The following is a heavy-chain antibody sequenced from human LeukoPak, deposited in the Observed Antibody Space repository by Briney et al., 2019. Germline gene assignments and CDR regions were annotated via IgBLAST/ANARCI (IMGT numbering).Heavy chain of an antibody. CDR2: MNPNSGNT. V-gene: IGHV1-8*01. D-gene: IGHD3-3*01. Sequence: ASVKASYKASGYTFTSYDINWVRQATGQGLEWMGWMNPNSGNTGYAQKFQGRVTMTRNTSISTAYMELSSLRSEDTAVYYCARSTPDDFWSGYFSGVPWGMDVWGQGTTVTVSS. CDR1: GYTFTSYD. J-gene: IGHJ6*02. CDR3: ARSTPDDFWSGYFSGVPWGMDV.